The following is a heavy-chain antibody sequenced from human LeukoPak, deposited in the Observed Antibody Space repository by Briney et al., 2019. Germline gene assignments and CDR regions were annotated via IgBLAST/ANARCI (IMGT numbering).Heavy chain of an antibody. CDR3: AKDRGYSSGLFDY. J-gene: IGHJ4*02. CDR2: ISGSGGST. V-gene: IGHV3-23*01. D-gene: IGHD5-18*01. Sequence: GGSLRLSCTASGFTFSSYAMSWVRQAPGKGLEWVSAISGSGGSTYYADSVKGRFTISRDNSKNTLYLQMNSLRAEDTAVYYCAKDRGYSSGLFDYWGQGTLVTVSS. CDR1: GFTFSSYA.